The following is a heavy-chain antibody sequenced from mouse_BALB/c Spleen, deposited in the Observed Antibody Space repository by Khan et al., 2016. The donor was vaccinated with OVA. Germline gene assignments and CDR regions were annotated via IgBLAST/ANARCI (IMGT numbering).Heavy chain of an antibody. Sequence: EVELVESGGNLVRPGGSLKLSCAASGFSFSSYSMSWVRQTPEKRLEWVATISSRGSYTYYPDSVKGRFTISRDTAKNTLYLQMSSLTSEDTAMEYCARHRGYCGSNPSFDYWGQGTTLTVSA. CDR2: ISSRGSYT. J-gene: IGHJ2*01. V-gene: IGHV5-6*01. CDR1: GFSFSSYS. CDR3: ARHRGYCGSNPSFDY. D-gene: IGHD1-1*01.